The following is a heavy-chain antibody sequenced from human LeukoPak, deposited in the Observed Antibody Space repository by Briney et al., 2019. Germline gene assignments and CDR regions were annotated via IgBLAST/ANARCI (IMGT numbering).Heavy chain of an antibody. V-gene: IGHV3-21*01. CDR2: LSRSSTYI. CDR1: GFIFSGYS. D-gene: IGHD3-16*01. CDR3: AREGG. Sequence: GGSLRLSCAASGFIFSGYSMHWVWQTPGKGLERLSTLSRSSTYIFYADSVKGRFTISRDNAKNSLYLQMNSLRADDTAVYSCAREGGWGQGTLVTVSS. J-gene: IGHJ4*02.